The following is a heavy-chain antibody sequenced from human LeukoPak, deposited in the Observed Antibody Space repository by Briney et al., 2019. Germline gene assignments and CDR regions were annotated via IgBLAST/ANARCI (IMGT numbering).Heavy chain of an antibody. Sequence: TGGSLRLSCVASGFTFSKNWMHWVRQAPGKGLVWVSRIQGDGSNTNYADSVKGRFSISRDNAKNTVYLQMNSLRAEDTGIYYCARGTSAGGPISPFDFWGQGIVVTVSS. CDR1: GFTFSKNW. CDR2: IQGDGSNT. D-gene: IGHD6-13*01. CDR3: ARGTSAGGPISPFDF. V-gene: IGHV3-74*01. J-gene: IGHJ4*02.